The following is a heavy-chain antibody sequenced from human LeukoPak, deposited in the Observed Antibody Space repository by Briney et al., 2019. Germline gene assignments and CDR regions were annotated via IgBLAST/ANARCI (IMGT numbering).Heavy chain of an antibody. V-gene: IGHV3-7*01. CDR2: IKQDGSEK. CDR3: ARVGGIRTYYDILTGYYAGNYYYGMDV. D-gene: IGHD3-9*01. CDR1: GLTFSSYW. Sequence: GGSLRLSCAASGLTFSSYWMSWVRQAPGKGLEWVANIKQDGSEKYYVDSVKGRFTISRDNAKNSLYLQMNSLRAEDTAVYYCARVGGIRTYYDILTGYYAGNYYYGMDVWGQGTTVTVSS. J-gene: IGHJ6*02.